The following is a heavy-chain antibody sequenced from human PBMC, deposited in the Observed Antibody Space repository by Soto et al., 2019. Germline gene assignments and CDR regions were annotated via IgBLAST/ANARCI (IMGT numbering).Heavy chain of an antibody. CDR1: GGSISSGGYY. CDR3: AVGIAAAGTGNNWFDP. Sequence: TLSLTCPVSGGSISSGGYYWGWIRQHPGKGLEWIGYIYYSGSTYYNPSLKSRVTISVDTSKNQFSLKLSSVTAADTAVYYCAVGIAAAGTGNNWFDPWGQGTLVTVSS. CDR2: IYYSGST. V-gene: IGHV4-31*03. D-gene: IGHD6-13*01. J-gene: IGHJ5*02.